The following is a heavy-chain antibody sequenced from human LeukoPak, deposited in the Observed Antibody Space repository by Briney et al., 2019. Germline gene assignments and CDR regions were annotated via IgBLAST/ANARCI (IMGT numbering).Heavy chain of an antibody. D-gene: IGHD6-19*01. J-gene: IGHJ4*02. Sequence: SVKVSCKASGGTSSSYAISWVRQAPGQGLEWMGGIIPIFGTANYAQKFQGRVTITADESTSTAYMELSSLRSEDTAVYYCARDLIAVAATGFDYWGQGTLVTVSS. CDR2: IIPIFGTA. CDR1: GGTSSSYA. CDR3: ARDLIAVAATGFDY. V-gene: IGHV1-69*13.